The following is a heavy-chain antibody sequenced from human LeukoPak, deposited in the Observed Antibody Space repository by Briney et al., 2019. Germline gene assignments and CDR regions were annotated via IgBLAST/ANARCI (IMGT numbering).Heavy chain of an antibody. J-gene: IGHJ3*02. CDR2: IYHSGST. CDR3: ASNYGSGSYFAMPLTI. Sequence: SETLSLTCTVSGGSISSSSYYWGWIRQPPGKGLEWIGSIYHSGSTYYNPSLKSRVTISVDRSKNQFSLKLSSVTAADTAVYYCASNYGSGSYFAMPLTIWGQGTMVTVSS. V-gene: IGHV4-39*07. D-gene: IGHD3-10*01. CDR1: GGSISSSSYY.